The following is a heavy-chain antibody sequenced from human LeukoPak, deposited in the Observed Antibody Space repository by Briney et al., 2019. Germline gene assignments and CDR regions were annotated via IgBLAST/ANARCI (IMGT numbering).Heavy chain of an antibody. CDR2: INERGSET. Sequence: GGSLRLSCTTSGFTLGDYALSWFRQAPGKGLEWVANINERGSETYYADYVKGRFTISRDNTKKSLFLQLNSLSVEDTAMYYCAKDYSFSNFNWGQGTLVAVSS. J-gene: IGHJ4*02. V-gene: IGHV3-7*01. D-gene: IGHD2-15*01. CDR3: AKDYSFSNFN. CDR1: GFTLGDYA.